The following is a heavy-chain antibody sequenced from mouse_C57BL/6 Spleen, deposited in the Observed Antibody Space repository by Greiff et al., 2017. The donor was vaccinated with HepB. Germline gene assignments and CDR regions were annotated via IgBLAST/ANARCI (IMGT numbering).Heavy chain of an antibody. V-gene: IGHV1-64*01. CDR3: ARSNSKPYYFDY. J-gene: IGHJ2*01. D-gene: IGHD2-5*01. CDR2: IHPNSGST. Sequence: QVQLQQPGAELVKPGASVKLSCKASGYTFTSYWMHWVKQRPGQGLEWIGMIHPNSGSTNYNEKFKSKATLTVDKSSSTAYMQLSSLTSEDSAVYYCARSNSKPYYFDYWGQGTTLTVSS. CDR1: GYTFTSYW.